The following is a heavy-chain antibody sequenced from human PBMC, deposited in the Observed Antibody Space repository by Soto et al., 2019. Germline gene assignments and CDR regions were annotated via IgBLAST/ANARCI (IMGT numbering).Heavy chain of an antibody. CDR2: ISSSSSYI. D-gene: IGHD6-13*01. CDR1: GFTFSSYS. V-gene: IGHV3-21*01. CDR3: ARDGAAADIPIPQHTYYYYYGMDV. J-gene: IGHJ6*02. Sequence: EVQLVESGGGLVKPGGSLRLSCAASGFTFSSYSMNWVRQAPGKGLEWVSSISSSSSYIYYADSVKGRFTISRDNDKNSLYLQMNSLRAEDTAMYYCARDGAAADIPIPQHTYYYYYGMDVWGQGTTVTVSS.